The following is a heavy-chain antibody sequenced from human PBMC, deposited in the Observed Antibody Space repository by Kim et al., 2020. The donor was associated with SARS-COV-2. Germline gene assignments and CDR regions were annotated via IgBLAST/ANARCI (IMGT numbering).Heavy chain of an antibody. Sequence: THTGRSNHTPSLKSRVTISVNTSKHQFSLKLTSVTAADTAVYYCARTMDYWGQGTLVTVSS. V-gene: IGHV4-34*01. CDR2: THTGRS. J-gene: IGHJ4*02. CDR3: ARTMDY.